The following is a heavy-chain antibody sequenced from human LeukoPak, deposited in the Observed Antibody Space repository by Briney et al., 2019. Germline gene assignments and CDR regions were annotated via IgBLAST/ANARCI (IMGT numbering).Heavy chain of an antibody. CDR3: TRPQHGDLYAFDI. Sequence: GGSLRLSCAAAGFTFSSYAMSWVRQLPGKGLEWVSVISASGAITNYADSVKGRFSISRDNSMSTLYLQMDSLRAEDTAVYYCTRPQHGDLYAFDIWGQGTMVTVSS. V-gene: IGHV3-23*01. CDR2: ISASGAIT. CDR1: GFTFSSYA. J-gene: IGHJ3*02. D-gene: IGHD3-16*01.